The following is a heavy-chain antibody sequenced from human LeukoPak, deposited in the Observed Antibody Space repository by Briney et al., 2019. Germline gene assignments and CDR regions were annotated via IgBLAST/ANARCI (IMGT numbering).Heavy chain of an antibody. Sequence: ASVKVSCKTSAYSFTNFGITWVRQAPGQGLEWMGWISTYNSNTKYAQKFQGRVTMTTDTSTSTAYMELSRLRSDDTAVYYCARGSGSYPGFDYWGQGTLVTVSS. CDR1: AYSFTNFG. J-gene: IGHJ4*02. V-gene: IGHV1-18*01. D-gene: IGHD1-26*01. CDR3: ARGSGSYPGFDY. CDR2: ISTYNSNT.